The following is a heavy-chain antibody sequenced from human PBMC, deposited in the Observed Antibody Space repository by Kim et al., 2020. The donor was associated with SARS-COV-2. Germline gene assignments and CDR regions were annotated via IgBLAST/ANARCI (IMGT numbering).Heavy chain of an antibody. CDR3: TRIPGTTLAFWYAVDV. CDR2: IRSRVYSYAT. Sequence: GGSLRLSCAASGFTFSDSPIHWVRQASGKGLEWVGRIRSRVYSYATSYAASVKGRFTISRDDSESTAYLQMNGLKTEDTAVYYCTRIPGTTLAFWYAVDVWGQGTMVTVSS. CDR1: GFTFSDSP. V-gene: IGHV3-73*01. J-gene: IGHJ3*01. D-gene: IGHD1-1*01.